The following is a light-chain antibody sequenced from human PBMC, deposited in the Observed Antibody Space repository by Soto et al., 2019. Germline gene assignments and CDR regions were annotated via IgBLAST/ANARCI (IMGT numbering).Light chain of an antibody. CDR3: QHRSNWRMYT. J-gene: IGKJ2*01. V-gene: IGKV3-11*01. Sequence: ELVLTQSPATLSLSPGERATLSCRASQSVADYLAWYQQKPGQGPRLLIYDTSNRATGAPARFSGSGSGTDFTLTISSLEPEDFAIYYCQHRSNWRMYTFGQGTKLEIK. CDR2: DTS. CDR1: QSVADY.